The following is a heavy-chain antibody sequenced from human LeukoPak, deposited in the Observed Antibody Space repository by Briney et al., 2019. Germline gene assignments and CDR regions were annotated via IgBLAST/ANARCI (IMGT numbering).Heavy chain of an antibody. V-gene: IGHV3-30*04. J-gene: IGHJ4*02. CDR1: GFTFSSYA. D-gene: IGHD6-19*01. CDR2: ISYDGSNK. CDR3: ARGPGGYSSGWVRYFDY. Sequence: PRGSLRLSCAASGFTFSSYAMHWVRQAPGKGLEWVAVISYDGSNKYYADSVKGRFTISRDNSKNTLYLQMNSLRAEDTAVYYCARGPGGYSSGWVRYFDYWGQGTLVTVSS.